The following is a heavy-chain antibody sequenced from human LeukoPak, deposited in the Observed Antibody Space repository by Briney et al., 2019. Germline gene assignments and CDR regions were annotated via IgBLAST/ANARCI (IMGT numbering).Heavy chain of an antibody. CDR3: VPEEMAKSWDY. CDR2: ISSNGGST. CDR1: GFTFSSYA. V-gene: IGHV3-64D*06. J-gene: IGHJ4*02. D-gene: IGHD5-24*01. Sequence: PGGSLRLSCSASGFTFSSYAMHWVRQAPGKGLEYVSAISSNGGSTYYADSVKGRFTISRDNSKNTLYLQMSSLRAEDTAVYYCVPEEMAKSWDYWGQGTLVTVSS.